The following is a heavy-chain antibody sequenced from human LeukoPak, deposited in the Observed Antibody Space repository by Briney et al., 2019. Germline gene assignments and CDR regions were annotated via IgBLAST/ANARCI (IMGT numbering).Heavy chain of an antibody. CDR1: GDSVSRSDSY. V-gene: IGHV4-39*01. CDR3: ARRRYYDDSGYLE. Sequence: SETLSLTCSVSGDSVSRSDSYWDWIRQPPGKGLEWIGTIYYSGRTYYSPSLKSRVTLSVDTSSNQFSLNLRSVTAADTAVYYCARRRYYDDSGYLEWGQGTLLSVSS. CDR2: IYYSGRT. J-gene: IGHJ1*01. D-gene: IGHD3-22*01.